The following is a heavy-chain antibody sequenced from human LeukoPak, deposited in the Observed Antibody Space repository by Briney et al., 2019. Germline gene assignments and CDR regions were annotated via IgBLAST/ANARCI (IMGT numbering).Heavy chain of an antibody. Sequence: ASLKVSCKVSGYTLTELSMHWVRQAPGKGLEWMGGFDPEDGETIYAQKFQGRVTMTEDTSTDTAYMELSSLRSEDTAVYYCATGSIVGDYTDLDYWGQGTLVTVSS. V-gene: IGHV1-24*01. J-gene: IGHJ4*02. CDR1: GYTLTELS. CDR2: FDPEDGET. CDR3: ATGSIVGDYTDLDY. D-gene: IGHD1-26*01.